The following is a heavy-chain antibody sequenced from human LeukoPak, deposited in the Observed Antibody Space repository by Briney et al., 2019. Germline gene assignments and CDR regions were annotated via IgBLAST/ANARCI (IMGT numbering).Heavy chain of an antibody. CDR2: IYYSGST. CDR3: ARDRGYSSGWSFDY. CDR1: GGSISSGDYY. V-gene: IGHV4-30-4*08. D-gene: IGHD6-19*01. Sequence: PSETLSLTCTVSGGSISSGDYYWSWIRQPPGKDLEWIGYIYYSGSTYYNPSLKSRVTISVDTSKNQFSLKLSSVTAADTAVYYCARDRGYSSGWSFDYWGQGTLVTVSS. J-gene: IGHJ4*02.